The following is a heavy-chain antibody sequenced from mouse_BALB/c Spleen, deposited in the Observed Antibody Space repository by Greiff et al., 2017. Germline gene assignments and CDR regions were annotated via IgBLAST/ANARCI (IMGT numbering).Heavy chain of an antibody. CDR1: GFTFSSYA. J-gene: IGHJ2*01. D-gene: IGHD2-4*01. CDR2: ISSGGSYT. V-gene: IGHV5-9-3*01. Sequence: EVMLVESGGGLVKPGGSLKLSCAASGFTFSSYAMSWVRQTPEKRLEWVATISSGGSYTYYPDSVKGRFTISRDNAKNTLYLQMSSLRSEDTAMYYCARHDDYDDYWGQGTTLTVSS. CDR3: ARHDDYDDY.